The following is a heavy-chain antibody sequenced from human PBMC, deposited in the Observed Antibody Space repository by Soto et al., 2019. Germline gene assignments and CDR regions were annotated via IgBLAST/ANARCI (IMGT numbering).Heavy chain of an antibody. Sequence: SETLSLTCTVSGGSISSSTYYWGWMRQPPGKGLEWIASFFIGGNTYYNPSLKSRVTISVDKSKNQFSLRLSSVTAADTAVYYCARSPDSSGSCYSDFPYYGMDVWGQGTTVTVSS. CDR1: GGSISSSTYY. J-gene: IGHJ6*02. V-gene: IGHV4-39*07. CDR2: FFIGGNT. CDR3: ARSPDSSGSCYSDFPYYGMDV. D-gene: IGHD2-15*01.